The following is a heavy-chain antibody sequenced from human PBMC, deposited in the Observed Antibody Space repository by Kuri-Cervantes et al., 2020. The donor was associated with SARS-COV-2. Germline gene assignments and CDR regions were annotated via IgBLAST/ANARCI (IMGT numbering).Heavy chain of an antibody. Sequence: SETLSLTCTVSGDSMSSYSWSWIRQSPGKGLEWIGNIYYSGSTNYNPSLKSRVTVSIDKSKKQVSLKMTSVTAADTAVYFCARRTFTETHVGPYFDSWGQGTLVTVSS. J-gene: IGHJ4*02. CDR3: ARRTFTETHVGPYFDS. CDR2: IYYSGST. CDR1: GDSMSSYS. V-gene: IGHV4-59*08. D-gene: IGHD1-26*01.